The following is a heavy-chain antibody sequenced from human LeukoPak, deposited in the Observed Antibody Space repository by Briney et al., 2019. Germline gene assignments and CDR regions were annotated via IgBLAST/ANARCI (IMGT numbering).Heavy chain of an antibody. CDR2: ISGSGGGT. CDR3: AKDLEAHDYGDYFDY. V-gene: IGHV3-23*01. D-gene: IGHD4-17*01. CDR1: GFTFNSYA. J-gene: IGHJ4*02. Sequence: PGGSLRLSCGASGFTFNSYAMSWVRQAPGKGLEWVSVISGSGGGTYYADPVKGRFTISRDNSKNTLYLQMNSLRAEDTAVYYCAKDLEAHDYGDYFDYWGQGTLVTVSS.